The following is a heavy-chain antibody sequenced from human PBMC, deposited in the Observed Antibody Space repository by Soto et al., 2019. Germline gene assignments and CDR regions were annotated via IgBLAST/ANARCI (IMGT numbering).Heavy chain of an antibody. D-gene: IGHD3-22*01. V-gene: IGHV3-23*01. Sequence: GGSLRLSCAASGFTFSSYAMSWVRQAPGKGLEWVSAISGSGGSTYYADSVKGRFTISRDNSKNTLYLQMNSLRAEDTAVYYCAKDLSYYDSSGYYSFLDYWGQGTLVTVSS. J-gene: IGHJ4*02. CDR2: ISGSGGST. CDR1: GFTFSSYA. CDR3: AKDLSYYDSSGYYSFLDY.